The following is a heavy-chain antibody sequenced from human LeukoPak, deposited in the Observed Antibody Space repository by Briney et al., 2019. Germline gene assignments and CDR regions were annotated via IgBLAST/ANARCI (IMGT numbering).Heavy chain of an antibody. V-gene: IGHV3-30*04. CDR1: GFTFSSYA. CDR2: ISYDGSNK. CDR3: VGVGGYDSSGFLDY. J-gene: IGHJ4*02. D-gene: IGHD3-22*01. Sequence: PGGSLTLSCAASGFTFSSYAMHWVRQAPAKGLEWLAVISYDGSNKNYADSVKGGFTISRDNSKNTLYLQMNSLSRDDTAVYYCVGVGGYDSSGFLDYWGQGTLVTVSS.